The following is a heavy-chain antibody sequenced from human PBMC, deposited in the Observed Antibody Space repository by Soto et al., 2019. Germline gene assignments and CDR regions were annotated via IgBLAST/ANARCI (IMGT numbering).Heavy chain of an antibody. CDR3: ARHYSAMGV. CDR1: GFTVSSDS. J-gene: IGHJ6*04. Sequence: EVQLLETGGDLIQPGGSLRVSCAAAGFTVSSDSMTWVRQPPGKGLEWISIIYSDNNTDYADSVKGRFSISRDTSKNILYLQMNSLRAEDTAEYKCARHYSAMGVWGKGNTVTVSS. V-gene: IGHV3-53*02. CDR2: IYSDNNT.